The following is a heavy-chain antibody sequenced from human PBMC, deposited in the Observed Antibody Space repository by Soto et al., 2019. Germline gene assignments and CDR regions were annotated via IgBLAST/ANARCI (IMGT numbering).Heavy chain of an antibody. CDR2: IYYSGST. V-gene: IGHV4-30-4*01. CDR3: ARVHRLPRRWFDP. CDR1: GGSISSGDYY. D-gene: IGHD4-17*01. Sequence: PSETLSLTCTVSGGSISSGDYYWSWIRQPPGKGLEWIGYIYYSGSTYYNPSLKSRVTISVDTSKNQFSLKLSSVTAADTAVYYCARVHRLPRRWFDPWGQGTLVTVSS. J-gene: IGHJ5*02.